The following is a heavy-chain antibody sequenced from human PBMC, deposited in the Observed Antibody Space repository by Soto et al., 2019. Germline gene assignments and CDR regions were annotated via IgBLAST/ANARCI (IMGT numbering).Heavy chain of an antibody. CDR2: IHNSGNT. CDR1: GGSITNYY. D-gene: IGHD2-21*02. J-gene: IGHJ3*01. V-gene: IGHV4-59*07. CDR3: ARLQYTVVTPIDL. Sequence: PSDTLYLTCTVPGGSITNYYWTWIRQLPGKRLEWIAHIHNSGNTNSNPSLKSRVTISMDTSKNQISLRLTSVTAADTAMYYCARLQYTVVTPIDLWGQGTMVTVSS.